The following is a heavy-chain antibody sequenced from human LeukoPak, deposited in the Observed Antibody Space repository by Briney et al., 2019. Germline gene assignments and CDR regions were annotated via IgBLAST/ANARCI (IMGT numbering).Heavy chain of an antibody. D-gene: IGHD3-16*02. J-gene: IGHJ5*02. CDR1: GGSISSYY. CDR3: ARQRNDYVWGSYRDTGWFDP. V-gene: IGHV4-59*08. CDR2: IHYTGST. Sequence: SETLSLTCTVSGGSISSYYWSWIRQPPRKGLEWIGYIHYTGSTNYNPSLKSRVTISVDTSKNQLSLKLTSLTAADTAVYYCARQRNDYVWGSYRDTGWFDPWGQGTLVTVSS.